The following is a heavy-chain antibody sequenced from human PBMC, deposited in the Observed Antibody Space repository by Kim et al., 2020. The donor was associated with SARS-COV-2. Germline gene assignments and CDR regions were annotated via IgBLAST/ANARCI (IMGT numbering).Heavy chain of an antibody. CDR2: INHSGST. J-gene: IGHJ4*02. D-gene: IGHD6-13*01. V-gene: IGHV4-34*01. Sequence: SETLSLTCAVYGGSFSGYYWSWIRQPPGKGLEWIGEINHSGSTNYNPSLKSRVTISVDTSKNQFSLKLSSVTAADTAVYYCARGPAGNDVDYWGQGTLVTVSS. CDR1: GGSFSGYY. CDR3: ARGPAGNDVDY.